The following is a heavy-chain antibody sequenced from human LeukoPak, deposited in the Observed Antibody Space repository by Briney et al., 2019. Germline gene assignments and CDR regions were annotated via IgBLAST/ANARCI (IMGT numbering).Heavy chain of an antibody. V-gene: IGHV3-53*04. CDR1: GFTVSSNY. D-gene: IGHD2-8*01. Sequence: GGSLRLSCAASGFTVSSNYMSWVRQAPGKGLEWVSVIYSGGSTYYADSVKGRFTISRHNSKNTLYLQMNSLRAEDAAVYYCARGMGKYYYYGMDVWGQGTTVTVSS. CDR3: ARGMGKYYYYGMDV. CDR2: IYSGGST. J-gene: IGHJ6*02.